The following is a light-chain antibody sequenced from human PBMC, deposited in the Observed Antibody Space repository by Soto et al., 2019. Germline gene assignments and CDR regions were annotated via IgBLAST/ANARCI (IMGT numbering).Light chain of an antibody. CDR3: QSYDISLSGYV. Sequence: QSVLTQPPSVSGAPGQRVTISCTGSSSNIGAGYDVHWYQQLPGTAPKLLIYGNSNRPSGVPDRFSGSKSGTSASLAITGLQAEDEADYYCQSYDISLSGYVVGTGTKLTVL. CDR2: GNS. CDR1: SSNIGAGYD. V-gene: IGLV1-40*01. J-gene: IGLJ1*01.